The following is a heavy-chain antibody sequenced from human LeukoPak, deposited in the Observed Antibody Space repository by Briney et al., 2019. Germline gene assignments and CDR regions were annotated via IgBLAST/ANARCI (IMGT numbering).Heavy chain of an antibody. Sequence: GRPLRLSCAASGFTFSSYAMHWVRQAPGKGLEWVSGISSSGRNTYYADSVKGRFTISRDNSKNTLFLQMNSLRAEDTAIYYCAKEGSPGFGDLYFYYMDVWGKGTTVTVSS. CDR2: ISSSGRNT. CDR1: GFTFSSYA. CDR3: AKEGSPGFGDLYFYYMDV. V-gene: IGHV3-23*01. J-gene: IGHJ6*03. D-gene: IGHD3-10*01.